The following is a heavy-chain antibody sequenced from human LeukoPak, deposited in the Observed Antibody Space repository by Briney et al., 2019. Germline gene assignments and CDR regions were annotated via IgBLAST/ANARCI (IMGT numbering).Heavy chain of an antibody. Sequence: GGSLRLSCAASGFTFSSYWMSWVRQAPGKGLEWVANIKQDGSEKYYVDSVKGRFTISRDNAKNSLYLQMNSLRAEDTAVYYCARVQERATIYFDYWGQGTLVTVSS. CDR1: GFTFSSYW. CDR3: ARVQERATIYFDY. D-gene: IGHD5-24*01. J-gene: IGHJ4*02. V-gene: IGHV3-7*01. CDR2: IKQDGSEK.